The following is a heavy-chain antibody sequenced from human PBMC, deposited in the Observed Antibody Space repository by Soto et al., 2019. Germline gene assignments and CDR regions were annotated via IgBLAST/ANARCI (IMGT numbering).Heavy chain of an antibody. D-gene: IGHD6-19*01. Sequence: GGSLRLSCAASGFTFDDYAMHWVRQAPGKGLEWVSGISWNSGSIGYADSVKGRFTISRDNAKNSLYLQMNSLRAEDTALYYCAKAVAGTWTAAFDIWGQGTMVTVSS. CDR3: AKAVAGTWTAAFDI. V-gene: IGHV3-9*01. CDR2: ISWNSGSI. J-gene: IGHJ3*02. CDR1: GFTFDDYA.